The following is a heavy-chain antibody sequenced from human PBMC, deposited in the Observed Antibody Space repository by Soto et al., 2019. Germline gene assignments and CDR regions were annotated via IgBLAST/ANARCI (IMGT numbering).Heavy chain of an antibody. D-gene: IGHD3-10*01. J-gene: IGHJ4*02. CDR3: ARDLFGEDGAGYFDY. V-gene: IGHV1-18*01. CDR1: GYSYSTYG. Sequence: QVHLVQSGVEVKKPGASVKASCKASGYSYSTYGISWVRQAPGQGLEWMGWISGLNGNTNYAQNLQGRVTMTTDTSTSTAYMELSSLGFDDTAMYYCARDLFGEDGAGYFDYWGQGTLVTVSS. CDR2: ISGLNGNT.